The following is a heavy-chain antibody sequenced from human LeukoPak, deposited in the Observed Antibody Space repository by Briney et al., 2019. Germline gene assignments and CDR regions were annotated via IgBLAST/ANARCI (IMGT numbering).Heavy chain of an antibody. Sequence: GESLKISCKGSGYSFTSYWISWVRQMPGKGLEWMGRIDPSDSYTNYSPSFQGHVTISADKSISTAYLQWSSLKASDTAMYYCASHRGSHSGDFDYWGQGTLVTVSS. D-gene: IGHD1-26*01. CDR2: IDPSDSYT. V-gene: IGHV5-10-1*01. J-gene: IGHJ4*02. CDR1: GYSFTSYW. CDR3: ASHRGSHSGDFDY.